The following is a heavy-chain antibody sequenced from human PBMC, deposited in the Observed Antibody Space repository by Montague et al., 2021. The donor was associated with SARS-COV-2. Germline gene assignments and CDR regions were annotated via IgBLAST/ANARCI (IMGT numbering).Heavy chain of an antibody. J-gene: IGHJ3*02. D-gene: IGHD3-9*01. V-gene: IGHV4-34*01. CDR2: INQSGAP. CDR3: ARGRPVQGCFRHCDWFSSGALDI. Sequence: SETLSLTCAVSRGSFSNYYWTWIRQSPGKGLEWIGDINQSGAPNYTPSLKSRVTISLDTSKNQISLKLNSVTVADTAVFFCARGRPVQGCFRHCDWFSSGALDIWAQGSLVIVSS. CDR1: RGSFSNYY.